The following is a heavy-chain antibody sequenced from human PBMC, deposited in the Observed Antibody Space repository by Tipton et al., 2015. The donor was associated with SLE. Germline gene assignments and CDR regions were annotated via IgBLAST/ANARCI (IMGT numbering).Heavy chain of an antibody. CDR3: ASTGSLSY. V-gene: IGHV3-7*01. J-gene: IGHJ4*02. CDR1: GFTFETYS. Sequence: SLRLSCAASGFTFETYSMSWVRQAPGKGLEWVANIKQDGSEKNYVDSVKGRFTISRDNAKNSLHLQMNSLRAEDTAVYYCASTGSLSYWGQGTLVTVSS. CDR2: IKQDGSEK. D-gene: IGHD1-14*01.